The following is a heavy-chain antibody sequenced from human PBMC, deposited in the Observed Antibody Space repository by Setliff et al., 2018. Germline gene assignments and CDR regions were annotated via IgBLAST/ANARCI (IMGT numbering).Heavy chain of an antibody. D-gene: IGHD1-1*01. CDR1: GFTFSSYG. CDR2: TNWNGDDI. J-gene: IGHJ4*01. CDR3: AKDYLSRWWNEPPLYFDD. V-gene: IGHV3-20*04. Sequence: PGGSLRLSCAASGFTFSSYGMHWVRQAPGKGLEWVSGTNWNGDDISYADSVRGRFTISRDNARNSLHLQMNDVRREDAAFYYCAKDYLSRWWNEPPLYFDDWGPGGLVTVSS.